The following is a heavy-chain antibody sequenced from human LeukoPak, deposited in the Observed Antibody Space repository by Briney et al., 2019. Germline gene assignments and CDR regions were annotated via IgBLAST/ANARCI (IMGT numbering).Heavy chain of an antibody. CDR1: GGTFSSYA. CDR3: ARAKGATYYFDY. Sequence: GASVKVSCKASGGTFSSYAISGVRQAPGQGLEWMGRIIPIFGTANYAQKFQGRVTITADKSTSTAYMELSSLRSEDTAVYYCARAKGATYYFDYWGQGTLVTVSS. CDR2: IIPIFGTA. V-gene: IGHV1-69*06. J-gene: IGHJ4*02. D-gene: IGHD1-26*01.